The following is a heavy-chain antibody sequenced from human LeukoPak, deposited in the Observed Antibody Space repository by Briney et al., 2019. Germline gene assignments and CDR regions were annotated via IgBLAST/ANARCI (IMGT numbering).Heavy chain of an antibody. Sequence: PGGSLRLSCAASGFTFSSYTMHWVRQAPGKGLEWVAVISYDGSNKYYADSVKGRFTISRDNSKNALYLQMNSLRAEDTAVYYCASAPRGSSWYWGVSFDYWGQGTLVTVSS. CDR1: GFTFSSYT. D-gene: IGHD6-13*01. V-gene: IGHV3-30-3*01. CDR2: ISYDGSNK. J-gene: IGHJ4*02. CDR3: ASAPRGSSWYWGVSFDY.